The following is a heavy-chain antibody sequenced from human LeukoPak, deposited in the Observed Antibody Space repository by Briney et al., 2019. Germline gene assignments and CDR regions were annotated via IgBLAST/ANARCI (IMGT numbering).Heavy chain of an antibody. J-gene: IGHJ4*02. D-gene: IGHD3-10*01. CDR3: ARVIGGSGSYQFDY. CDR2: INHSGST. CDR1: GESFKDYY. Sequence: SETLSLTCAVYGESFKDYYWNWIRQPPGKGLEWIGEINHSGSTNYNPSLKSRVTISVDTSKNQFSLKLSSVTAADTAVYYCARVIGGSGSYQFDYWGQGTLVTVSS. V-gene: IGHV4-34*01.